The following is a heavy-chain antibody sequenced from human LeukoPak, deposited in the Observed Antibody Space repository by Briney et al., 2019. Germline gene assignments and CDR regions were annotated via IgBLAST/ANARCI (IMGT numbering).Heavy chain of an antibody. V-gene: IGHV4-31*03. CDR2: IYYSGST. CDR3: ARGHNSHERDP. CDR1: GGSISSGGYY. J-gene: IGHJ5*02. Sequence: SETLSLTCTVSGGSISSGGYYWSWIRQHPGKGLEWIGYIYYSGSTYYNPSLRSRVTISVDTSKNQFSLKLSSVTAADTAVYYCARGHNSHERDPWGQGTLVTVSS. D-gene: IGHD1-1*01.